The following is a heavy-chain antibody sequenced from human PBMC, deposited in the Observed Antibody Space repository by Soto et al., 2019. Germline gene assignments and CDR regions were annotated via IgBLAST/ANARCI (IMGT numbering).Heavy chain of an antibody. J-gene: IGHJ6*02. CDR1: GYTFTSYG. V-gene: IGHV1-18*01. CDR3: ARTRDIVVVPADEGYYYYGLDV. CDR2: ISAYNGNT. Sequence: QVQLVQSGAEVKKPGASVKVSCKASGYTFTSYGISWVRQAPGQGLEWMGWISAYNGNTNYAQKLQGRVTMTTDTSTSTAYMELRSLRSDDTAVYYCARTRDIVVVPADEGYYYYGLDVWGQGTTVTVSS. D-gene: IGHD2-2*01.